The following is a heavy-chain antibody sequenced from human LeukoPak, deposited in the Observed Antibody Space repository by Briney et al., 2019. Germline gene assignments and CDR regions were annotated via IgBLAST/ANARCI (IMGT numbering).Heavy chain of an antibody. V-gene: IGHV3-21*01. CDR3: ARGEGIAAANWFDP. CDR1: GFTFSSYS. D-gene: IGHD6-13*01. CDR2: ISSSSSYI. J-gene: IGHJ5*02. Sequence: GGSLRLSCAASGFTFSSYSMNWVRQAPGKGLEWVSSISSSSSYIYYADSVKGRFTISRDNAKNSLYLQMNSLRAEDTAVYYCARGEGIAAANWFDPWGQGTLVTVSS.